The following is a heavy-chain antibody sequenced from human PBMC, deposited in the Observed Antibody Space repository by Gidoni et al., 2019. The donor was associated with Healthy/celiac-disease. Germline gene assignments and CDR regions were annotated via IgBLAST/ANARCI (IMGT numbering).Heavy chain of an antibody. D-gene: IGHD3-9*01. V-gene: IGHV3-30*18. CDR2: ISYDGSNK. J-gene: IGHJ3*02. CDR1: GFPFSSYG. Sequence: QVQLVESGGGVVQPGRSLRLSCAASGFPFSSYGMHWVRQGPGKGLEGVAVISYDGSNKYYADSVKGRFTISRDNSKNTLYLQMNSLRAEDTAVYYCAKDYDILTGDAFDIWGQGTMVTVSS. CDR3: AKDYDILTGDAFDI.